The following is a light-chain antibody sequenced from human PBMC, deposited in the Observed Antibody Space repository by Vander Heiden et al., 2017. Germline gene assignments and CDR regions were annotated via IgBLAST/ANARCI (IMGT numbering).Light chain of an antibody. Sequence: QFVLTHPPPVSGAPGQRVTIPSTGNRANIRARYDAHWYQQLPGTAPKLLIYGNDNRPSGVPDRFSGSKSGTSASLAITGLQAEDEADYYCQSYDSSLSGWVFGGGTKLTVL. CDR3: QSYDSSLSGWV. J-gene: IGLJ3*02. CDR1: RANIRARYD. V-gene: IGLV1-40*01. CDR2: GND.